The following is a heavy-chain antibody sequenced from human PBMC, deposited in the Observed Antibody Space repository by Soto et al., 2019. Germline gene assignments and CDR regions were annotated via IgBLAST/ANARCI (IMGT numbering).Heavy chain of an antibody. V-gene: IGHV4-30-2*01. CDR3: ARGGTPIDY. CDR1: GGSINSGGYS. CDR2: IYHTGTT. Sequence: PSETLSLTCTVSGGSINSGGYSWTWIRQPPGKGLEWIGFIYHTGTTYYNPSLKSRVTISVDRSKNQFSLKLNSVTAADTAVYYCARGGTPIDYWGQGTLVTVSS. D-gene: IGHD3-16*01. J-gene: IGHJ4*02.